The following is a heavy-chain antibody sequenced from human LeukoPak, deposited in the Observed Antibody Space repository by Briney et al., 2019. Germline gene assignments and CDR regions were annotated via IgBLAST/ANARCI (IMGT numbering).Heavy chain of an antibody. CDR3: ARVEPVAGHFDH. V-gene: IGHV3-53*01. J-gene: IGHJ4*02. D-gene: IGHD1-1*01. CDR2: IYRDGST. CDR1: GFIVSNSY. Sequence: PGGSLRLSCAASGFIVSNSYVSWVRQAPGKGLEWISLIYRDGSTFYEGSVKDRFTISRDNAKNTVSLQMYNLRAEDTAVYYCARVEPVAGHFDHWGQGTLVTVSS.